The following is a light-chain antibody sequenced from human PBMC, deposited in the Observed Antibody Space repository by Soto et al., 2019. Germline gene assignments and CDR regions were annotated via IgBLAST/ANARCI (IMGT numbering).Light chain of an antibody. J-gene: IGKJ5*01. Sequence: EIVLTQSRATLSLSPGERATLSCRSSQSVSSSYLAWYQQKPGQAPRLLIYDASNRATGIPARFSGSGSGTDFTLTISSLEPEDFAVYYCQQRSNWPPEITFGQGTRLEIK. CDR2: DAS. CDR1: QSVSSSY. V-gene: IGKV3-11*01. CDR3: QQRSNWPPEIT.